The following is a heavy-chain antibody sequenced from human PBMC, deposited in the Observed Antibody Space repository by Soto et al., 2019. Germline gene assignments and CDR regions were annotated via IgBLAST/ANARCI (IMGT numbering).Heavy chain of an antibody. CDR1: GYSFTSYW. Sequence: GESLKISCKGSGYSFTSYWIGWVRQMPGKGLEWMGIIYPGDSDTRYSPSFQGQVTISADNSISTAYLQWGSLKASDTAMYYCARHRGRGSGSYYRPYSLPTTYTGVKNDYYMDVWGKGTTVTVSS. CDR2: IYPGDSDT. D-gene: IGHD3-10*01. CDR3: ARHRGRGSGSYYRPYSLPTTYTGVKNDYYMDV. J-gene: IGHJ6*03. V-gene: IGHV5-51*01.